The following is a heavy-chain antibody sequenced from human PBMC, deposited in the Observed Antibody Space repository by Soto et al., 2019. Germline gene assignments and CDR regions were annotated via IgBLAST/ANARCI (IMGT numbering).Heavy chain of an antibody. CDR1: CGSISSSSYS. Sequence: PSETLSLTCSVSCGSISSSSYSWGWIRQPPGKGLEWIGTIYYSGSTHYNTSLEGRVAISADTPNNQLSLRLSSVTAADTAVYYCARGFPTVVTVDYWGQGTLVTVSS. CDR3: ARGFPTVVTVDY. CDR2: IYYSGST. J-gene: IGHJ4*02. V-gene: IGHV4-39*01. D-gene: IGHD4-17*01.